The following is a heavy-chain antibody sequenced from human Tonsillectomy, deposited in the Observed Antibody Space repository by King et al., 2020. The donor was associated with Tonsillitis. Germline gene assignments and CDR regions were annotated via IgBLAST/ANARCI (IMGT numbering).Heavy chain of an antibody. J-gene: IGHJ4*02. CDR2: ISWNSGSI. Sequence: VQLVESGGGLVQPGRSLRLSCAASGFTFDDYAMHWVRQAPGKGLEWVSGISWNSGSIGYADSVKGRFTISRDNAKNSLYLQMNSLRAEDTALYYCAKAYYGDYSPFDYWGQGTLVTVSS. V-gene: IGHV3-9*01. CDR3: AKAYYGDYSPFDY. CDR1: GFTFDDYA. D-gene: IGHD4-17*01.